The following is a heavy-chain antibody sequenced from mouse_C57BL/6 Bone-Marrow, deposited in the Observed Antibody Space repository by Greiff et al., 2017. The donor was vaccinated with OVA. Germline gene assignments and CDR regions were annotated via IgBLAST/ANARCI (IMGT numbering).Heavy chain of an antibody. D-gene: IGHD1-1*01. Sequence: VQLQQSGAELVRPGTSVKLSCKASGYTFTSYWMHWVKQRPGQGLEWIGVIDPSDSYTNYNQKFKGKATLTVDTSSSTAYMQLSSLTSEDSAVYYCARGGYYYGSSVAYWGQGTLVTVSA. V-gene: IGHV1-59*01. CDR2: IDPSDSYT. J-gene: IGHJ3*01. CDR1: GYTFTSYW. CDR3: ARGGYYYGSSVAY.